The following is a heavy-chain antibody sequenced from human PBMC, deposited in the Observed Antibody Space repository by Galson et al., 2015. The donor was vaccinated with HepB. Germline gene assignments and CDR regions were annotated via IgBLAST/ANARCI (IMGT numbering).Heavy chain of an antibody. CDR1: GFSFSDYA. CDR2: ISYDETNK. J-gene: IGHJ4*02. CDR3: VPYGAGFIGGY. V-gene: IGHV3-30-3*01. D-gene: IGHD3-16*02. Sequence: SLRLSCAASGFSFSDYAMHWVRQAPGKGLEWVAVISYDETNKYNADPVKGRFTISRDNSKSTLYLQMNSLRPEDTAVYYCVPYGAGFIGGYWGQGTLVTVSS.